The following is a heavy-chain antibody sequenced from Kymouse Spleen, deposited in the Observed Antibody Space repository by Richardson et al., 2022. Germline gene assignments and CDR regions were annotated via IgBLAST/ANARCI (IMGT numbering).Heavy chain of an antibody. CDR1: GFTFSSYS. CDR3: ARDLGSGSYYYYYGMDV. V-gene: IGHV3-21*03. J-gene: IGHJ6*02. CDR2: ISSSSSYI. Sequence: EVQLVESGGGLVKPGGSLRLSCAASGFTFSSYSMNWVRQAPGKGLEWVSSISSSSSYIYYADSVKGRFTISRDNAKNSLYLQMNSLRAEDTAVYYCARDLGSGSYYYYYGMDVWGQGTTVTVSS. D-gene: IGHD3-10*01,IGHD3-16*02,IGHD3-3*01.